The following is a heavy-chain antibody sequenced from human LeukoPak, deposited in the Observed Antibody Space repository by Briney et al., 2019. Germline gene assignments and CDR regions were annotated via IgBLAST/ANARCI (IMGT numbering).Heavy chain of an antibody. CDR1: GFTFSNAW. J-gene: IGHJ4*02. D-gene: IGHD2-15*01. V-gene: IGHV3-15*01. CDR3: TTDHVDRHYYFDY. Sequence: GGSLRLSCAASGFTFSNAWMSWVRQAPGKGLEWVGRIKSKTDGGTTDYAAPVKGRFTISRDDSKNTLYLQMNSLKTEDTAVYYCTTDHVDRHYYFDYWGQGTLVTVSS. CDR2: IKSKTDGGTT.